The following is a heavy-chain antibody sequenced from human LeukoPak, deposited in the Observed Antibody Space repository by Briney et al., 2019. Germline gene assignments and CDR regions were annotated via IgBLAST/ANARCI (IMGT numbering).Heavy chain of an antibody. Sequence: GGSLRLSCAASGFTFSNYWMDWVRQSPGKGLEWVANIKEDGSDKYYMDSVKGRFTISRDNAKNSLYLQMNSLRAEDTAVYYCARNSGWFRFDYWGQGTLVTVSS. CDR2: IKEDGSDK. D-gene: IGHD6-19*01. CDR3: ARNSGWFRFDY. CDR1: GFTFSNYW. J-gene: IGHJ4*02. V-gene: IGHV3-7*03.